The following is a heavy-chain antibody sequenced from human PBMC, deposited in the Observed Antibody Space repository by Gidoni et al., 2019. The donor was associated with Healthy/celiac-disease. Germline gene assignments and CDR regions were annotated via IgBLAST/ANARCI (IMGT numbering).Heavy chain of an antibody. V-gene: IGHV3-30*18. CDR3: AKVTYYYDSSGYQGDY. CDR1: GFTFSSHG. D-gene: IGHD3-22*01. J-gene: IGHJ4*02. Sequence: QVQLVESGGGVVQPGRSLRLSCAASGFTFSSHGMHWVRQAPGKGLEWVAVISYDGSNKYYADSVKGRFTISRDNSKNTLYLQMNSLRAEDTAVYYCAKVTYYYDSSGYQGDYWGQGTLVTVSS. CDR2: ISYDGSNK.